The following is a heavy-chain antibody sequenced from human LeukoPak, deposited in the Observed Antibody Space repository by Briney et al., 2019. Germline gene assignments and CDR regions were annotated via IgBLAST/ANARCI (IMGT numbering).Heavy chain of an antibody. J-gene: IGHJ4*02. V-gene: IGHV3-23*01. CDR2: VTGNSGYK. Sequence: GGSLRLSCAASGFTFSTYAMIWVRRTPGKGLEWVSAVTGNSGYKYYADSVKGRFTISRDNSKNTLYLQMNSLRAEDTAVYYCAKDRGAYCGGDCYSELDYWGQGTLVTVSS. CDR1: GFTFSTYA. D-gene: IGHD2-21*01. CDR3: AKDRGAYCGGDCYSELDY.